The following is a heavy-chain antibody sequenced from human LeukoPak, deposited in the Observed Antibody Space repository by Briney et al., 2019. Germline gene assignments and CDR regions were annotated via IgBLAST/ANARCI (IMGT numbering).Heavy chain of an antibody. J-gene: IGHJ3*02. CDR2: ITGSSGST. CDR1: GFTFSSYA. Sequence: GGSLRLSCAASGFTFSSYAMSWVRQAPGKGLEWVSGITGSSGSTYYADSVKGRFTISRDNSKNTLYLQMNSLRGEDTAVYYCARELREHGVFDIWGQGTMVTVSS. V-gene: IGHV3-23*01. D-gene: IGHD1-26*01. CDR3: ARELREHGVFDI.